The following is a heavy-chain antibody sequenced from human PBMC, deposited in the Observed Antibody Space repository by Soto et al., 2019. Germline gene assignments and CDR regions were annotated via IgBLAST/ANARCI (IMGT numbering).Heavy chain of an antibody. D-gene: IGHD3-3*01. CDR3: ARAGREDDFWSGYVYYYYYMDV. V-gene: IGHV3-21*01. J-gene: IGHJ6*03. CDR2: ISSSSSYI. CDR1: GFTFSSYS. Sequence: EVQLVESGGGLVKPGGSLRLSCAASGFTFSSYSMNWVRQAPGKGLEWVSSISSSSSYIYYADSVKGRFNISRDNAKNSLYLQMNSLRAEDTAVYYCARAGREDDFWSGYVYYYYYMDVWGKGTTVTVSS.